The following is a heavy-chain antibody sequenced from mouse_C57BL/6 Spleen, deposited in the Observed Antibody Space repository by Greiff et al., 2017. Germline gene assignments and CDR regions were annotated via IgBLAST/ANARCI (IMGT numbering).Heavy chain of an antibody. CDR2: IDPSDSET. CDR1: GYPFTSYC. V-gene: IGHV1-52*01. Sequence: QVQLKQSGAELVRPGSSVKLSCKASGYPFTSYCMHWVMQRPIQGLEWIGNIDPSDSETHYHQKFKDKATLTVDKSSSTSYKQLSSRTSEDSAVYYCAGGDTYWYFDSWRTATTVTVS. J-gene: IGHJ1*03. CDR3: AGGDTYWYFDS.